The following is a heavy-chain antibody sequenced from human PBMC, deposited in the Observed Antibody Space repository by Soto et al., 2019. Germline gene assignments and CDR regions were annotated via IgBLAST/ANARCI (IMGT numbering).Heavy chain of an antibody. J-gene: IGHJ4*02. CDR3: ARHYDYYDSSGYYEPTTPFDY. CDR1: GGSISSSSYY. CDR2: IYYSGST. D-gene: IGHD3-22*01. V-gene: IGHV4-39*01. Sequence: SETLSLTCTVSGGSISSSSYYWGWIRQPPGKGLEWIGSIYYSGSTYYNPSLKSRVTISVDTSKNQFSLKLSSVTAADTAVYYCARHYDYYDSSGYYEPTTPFDYWGQGTLVTVSS.